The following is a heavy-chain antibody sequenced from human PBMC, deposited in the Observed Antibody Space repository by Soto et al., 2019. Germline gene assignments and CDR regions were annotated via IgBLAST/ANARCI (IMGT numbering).Heavy chain of an antibody. Sequence: EVQLVESGGNLVEPGGSLKLSCAASGFTFSGATMHWVRQASGKGLEWVGRIRGEVYHFATIYAASVKGRFTISRDDSRNTAFLQMNSLKTEDTAVYYCILQQLGKYYFDYWGQGALVTVSS. CDR1: GFTFSGAT. D-gene: IGHD6-13*01. V-gene: IGHV3-73*02. J-gene: IGHJ4*02. CDR2: IRGEVYHFAT. CDR3: ILQQLGKYYFDY.